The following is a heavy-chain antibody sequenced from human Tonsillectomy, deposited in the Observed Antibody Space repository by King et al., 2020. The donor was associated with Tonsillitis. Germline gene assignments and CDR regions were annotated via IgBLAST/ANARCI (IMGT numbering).Heavy chain of an antibody. D-gene: IGHD2-2*01. J-gene: IGHJ6*02. CDR3: TTLEGPGDCSSTNCLRGRYSGYYYGVDV. Sequence: VQLVESGGGLVQPGGSLKLSCAASGFTFSGSAMHWVRQASGKGLEWVGRIRSKANSYATAYAASVKGRFTISRDDSKNTAYLQMNSLKTEDTAVYYCTTLEGPGDCSSTNCLRGRYSGYYYGVDVWGQGTTVTVSS. CDR1: GFTFSGSA. CDR2: IRSKANSYAT. V-gene: IGHV3-73*01.